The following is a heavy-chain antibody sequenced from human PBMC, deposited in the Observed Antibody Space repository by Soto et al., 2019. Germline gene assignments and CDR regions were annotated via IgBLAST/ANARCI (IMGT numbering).Heavy chain of an antibody. Sequence: QVQLQESGPGLVKPSETLSLTCTVSGGSISSYYWSWIRQPPWKGLEWIGYLYKTGNTNYNPSLKSRVTISVDTSENQFSLKLSSVTAADTALYYCARKYCTSTSFNDAFDIWGQGTMVIVSS. D-gene: IGHD2-2*01. CDR1: GGSISSYY. J-gene: IGHJ3*02. V-gene: IGHV4-59*08. CDR3: ARKYCTSTSFNDAFDI. CDR2: LYKTGNT.